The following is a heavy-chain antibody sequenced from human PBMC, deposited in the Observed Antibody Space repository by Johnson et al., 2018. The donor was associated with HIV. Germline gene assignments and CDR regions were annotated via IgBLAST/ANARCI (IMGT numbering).Heavy chain of an antibody. V-gene: IGHV3-23*01. Sequence: VESGGSLRLSCAASGFTFDDYGMSWVRQAPGKGLEWVSGISGSGGSTYYADSVKGRFTISRDNSKNTLYLQMNSLRAEDTAVYYCAKGPEGAFDIWGQGTMVTVSS. D-gene: IGHD1-14*01. CDR2: ISGSGGST. CDR3: AKGPEGAFDI. CDR1: GFTFDDYG. J-gene: IGHJ3*02.